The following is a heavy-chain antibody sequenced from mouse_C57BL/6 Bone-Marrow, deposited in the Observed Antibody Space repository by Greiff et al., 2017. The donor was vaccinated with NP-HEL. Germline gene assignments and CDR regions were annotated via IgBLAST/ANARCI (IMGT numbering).Heavy chain of an antibody. J-gene: IGHJ3*01. V-gene: IGHV5-4*01. Sequence: EVQRVESGGGLVKPGGSLKLSCAASGFTFSSYAMSWVRQTPEKRLEWVATISDGGSYTYYPDNVKGRFTISRDNAKNNLYLQMSHLKSEDTAMYYCARVYGSSAWFAYWGQGTLVTVSA. CDR3: ARVYGSSAWFAY. CDR1: GFTFSSYA. CDR2: ISDGGSYT. D-gene: IGHD1-1*01.